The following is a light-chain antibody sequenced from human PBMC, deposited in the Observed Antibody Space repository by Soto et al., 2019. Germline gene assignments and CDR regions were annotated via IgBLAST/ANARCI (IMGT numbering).Light chain of an antibody. CDR3: QQYGTSPAT. Sequence: EIVLTQSPGTLSLSPGDRATLSCSASQTVSSNFLAWYQQRPAQAPRLPIHGASTRATGITDRFSGSVSGTDFTLIISGLEPEDFAVYYCQQYGTSPATFGQGTKV. V-gene: IGKV3-20*01. CDR1: QTVSSNF. CDR2: GAS. J-gene: IGKJ1*01.